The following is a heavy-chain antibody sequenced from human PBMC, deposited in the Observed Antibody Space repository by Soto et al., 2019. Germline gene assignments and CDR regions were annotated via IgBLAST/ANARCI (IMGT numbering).Heavy chain of an antibody. CDR2: IYPGDSDT. J-gene: IGHJ4*02. D-gene: IGHD6-13*01. Sequence: GESLKISCKGSGYSFTSYWIGWVRQMPGKGLEWMGIIYPGDSDTRYSPSFQGQVTISANKSISTAYLQWSSLKASDTAMYYCARQGMDSSSWYEGDIYYFDYWGQGTLVTVSS. CDR3: ARQGMDSSSWYEGDIYYFDY. V-gene: IGHV5-51*01. CDR1: GYSFTSYW.